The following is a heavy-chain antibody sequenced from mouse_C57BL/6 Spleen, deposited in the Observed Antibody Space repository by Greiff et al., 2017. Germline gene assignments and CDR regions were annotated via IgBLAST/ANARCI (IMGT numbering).Heavy chain of an antibody. D-gene: IGHD1-1*02. V-gene: IGHV1-69*02. CDR2: IDPSDGET. CDR1: GYTFTSYW. CDR3: ERGDVWCGYAMDY. J-gene: IGHJ4*01. Sequence: QVQLQQPGAELVKPGASVKMSCKASGYTFTSYWMHWVKQRPVQGLEWIGKIDPSDGETNYNQKFKGKATLTVDKSSSTAYMQLSRLTSEDSAVYYCERGDVWCGYAMDYWGQGTSVTVSS.